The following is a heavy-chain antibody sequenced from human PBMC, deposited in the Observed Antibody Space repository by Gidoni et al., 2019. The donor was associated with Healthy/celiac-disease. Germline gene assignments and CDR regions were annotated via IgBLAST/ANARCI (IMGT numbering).Heavy chain of an antibody. Sequence: QVQLQESGPGLVKPAETLSLTCTVSGGSISSYYWSWIRQPPGKGLEWIGYIYYSGSTNYNPSLKSRVTISVDTSKNQFSLKLSSVTAADTAVYYCARQVRAGERPRPIVFDIWGQGTMVTVSS. J-gene: IGHJ3*02. D-gene: IGHD7-27*01. CDR3: ARQVRAGERPRPIVFDI. CDR1: GGSISSYY. V-gene: IGHV4-59*01. CDR2: IYYSGST.